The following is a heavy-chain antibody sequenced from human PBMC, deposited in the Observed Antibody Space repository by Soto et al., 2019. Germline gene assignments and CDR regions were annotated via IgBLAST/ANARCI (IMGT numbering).Heavy chain of an antibody. Sequence: SETLSLTCTVSGGSISGSSYYWGWIRQPPGKGLEWIGNIYYSGSTYYNPSLKSRVTISVDTSNNQLSLKLRSVTAADTAVYYCARHDGFSSGWIFDYWGHGTLVTVSS. CDR2: IYYSGST. J-gene: IGHJ4*01. CDR3: ARHDGFSSGWIFDY. D-gene: IGHD6-19*01. V-gene: IGHV4-39*01. CDR1: GGSISGSSYY.